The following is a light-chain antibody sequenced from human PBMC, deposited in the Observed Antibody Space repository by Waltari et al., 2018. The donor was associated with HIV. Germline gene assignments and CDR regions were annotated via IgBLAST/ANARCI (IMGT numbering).Light chain of an antibody. V-gene: IGLV1-40*01. CDR3: QSYDSSLSGGV. CDR1: SPNIGAGYD. CDR2: GNS. J-gene: IGLJ3*02. Sequence: QSALTQPPSVSGAPGQRVTISCTGSSPNIGAGYDVHWSQQVPGTAPKLLIYGNSNRPSGVPDRFSGSKSGTSASLAVTGLQAEDEADYYCQSYDSSLSGGVFGGGTKLTVL.